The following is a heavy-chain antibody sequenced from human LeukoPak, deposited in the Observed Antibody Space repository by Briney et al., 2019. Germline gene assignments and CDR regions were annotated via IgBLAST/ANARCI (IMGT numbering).Heavy chain of an antibody. CDR1: GFTFSSYW. D-gene: IGHD2-2*02. CDR2: INSDGSST. V-gene: IGHV3-74*01. J-gene: IGHJ4*02. Sequence: PGGSLRLSCAASGFTFSSYWMHWVRQAPGKGLVWVSRINSDGSSTSYADSVKGRFTISRDNAKNTLYLQMNSLRAEDTAVYYCAKVALRDCSSTSCYTWGRFDYWGQGTLVTVSS. CDR3: AKVALRDCSSTSCYTWGRFDY.